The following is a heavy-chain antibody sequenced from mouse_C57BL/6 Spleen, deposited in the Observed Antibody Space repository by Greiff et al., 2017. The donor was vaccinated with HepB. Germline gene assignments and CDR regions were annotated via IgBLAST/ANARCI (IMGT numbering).Heavy chain of an antibody. D-gene: IGHD4-1*01. Sequence: EVKLVESGGGLVKPGGSLKLSCAASGFTFSSYTMSWVRQTPEKRLEWVATISGGGGNTYYPDSVKGRVTISRDNAKNTLYLQMSSLRSEDTAWYNCASRTGTGDWYFDVWGTGTTVTVSS. CDR1: GFTFSSYT. J-gene: IGHJ1*03. CDR3: ASRTGTGDWYFDV. CDR2: ISGGGGNT. V-gene: IGHV5-9*01.